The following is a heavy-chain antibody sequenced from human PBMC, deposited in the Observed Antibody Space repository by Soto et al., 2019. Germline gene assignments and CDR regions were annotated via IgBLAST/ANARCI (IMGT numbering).Heavy chain of an antibody. CDR2: INAGNGKT. CDR3: ARDEDY. J-gene: IGHJ4*02. V-gene: IGHV1-3*01. CDR1: GYTFRSYA. Sequence: QVHLVQSGAEVKKPGASVKVSCMASGYTFRSYAMHWVRQAPGQRLEWMGWINAGNGKTKYSQNFQGRVTITGDTSASTAYMELSSLRSEDTAVYYCARDEDYWGQGTLVIVSS.